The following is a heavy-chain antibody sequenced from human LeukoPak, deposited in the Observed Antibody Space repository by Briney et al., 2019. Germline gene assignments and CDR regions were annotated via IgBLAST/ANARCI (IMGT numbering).Heavy chain of an antibody. D-gene: IGHD6-13*01. CDR3: AREQQLTPLTFDY. CDR1: GFTFSGYW. J-gene: IGHJ4*02. Sequence: GGSLRLSCAASGFTFSGYWMTWVRQAPGKGLEWVANIKQDGSEKYYVDSVKGRFTISRDNAKNSLYLQMNSLRAEDTAVYYCAREQQLTPLTFDYWGQGALVTVSS. V-gene: IGHV3-7*01. CDR2: IKQDGSEK.